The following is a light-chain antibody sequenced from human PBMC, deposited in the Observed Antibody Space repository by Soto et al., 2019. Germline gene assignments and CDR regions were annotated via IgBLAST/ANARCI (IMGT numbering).Light chain of an antibody. Sequence: QSALTQPASGSGVPGQSITISCTGTSKDVGGYNYVSWYQKHPGKAPKLKIYDVNKRPSGVSNRFSGSKSGNTASLTISGIQAEDEADYYCSSYSNTSTLYVFGTGTKVT. V-gene: IGLV2-14*01. CDR2: DVN. CDR1: SKDVGGYNY. J-gene: IGLJ1*01. CDR3: SSYSNTSTLYV.